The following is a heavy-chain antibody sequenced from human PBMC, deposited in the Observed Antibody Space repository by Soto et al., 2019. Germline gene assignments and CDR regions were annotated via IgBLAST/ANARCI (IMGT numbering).Heavy chain of an antibody. J-gene: IGHJ4*02. CDR3: AGIVVVPAAIGLDY. D-gene: IGHD2-2*01. V-gene: IGHV3-30-3*01. Sequence: QVQLVESGGGVVQPGRSLRLSCAASGFTFSSYAMHWVRQAPGKGLEWVAVISDDGSNKYYADSVKGRITISRDDSKNTLYLQVNSLRAEDTAVYYCAGIVVVPAAIGLDYWGQGNLVTVSS. CDR2: ISDDGSNK. CDR1: GFTFSSYA.